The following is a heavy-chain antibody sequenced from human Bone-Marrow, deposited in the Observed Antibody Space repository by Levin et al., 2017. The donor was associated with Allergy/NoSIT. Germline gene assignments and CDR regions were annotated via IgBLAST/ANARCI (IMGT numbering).Heavy chain of an antibody. CDR3: ARVTEYYYDSSGLSDAFDI. Sequence: GGSLRLSCAASGFTFSSYWMSWVRQAPGKGLEWVANIKQDGSEKYYVDSVKGRFTISRDNAKNSLYLQMNSLRAEDTAVYYCARVTEYYYDSSGLSDAFDIWGQGTMVTVSS. CDR2: IKQDGSEK. D-gene: IGHD3-22*01. V-gene: IGHV3-7*01. CDR1: GFTFSSYW. J-gene: IGHJ3*02.